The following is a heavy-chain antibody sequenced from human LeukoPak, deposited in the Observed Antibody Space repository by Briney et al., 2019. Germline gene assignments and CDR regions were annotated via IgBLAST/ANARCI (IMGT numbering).Heavy chain of an antibody. V-gene: IGHV3-66*01. Sequence: PGGSLRLSCAASGFTVSSNYMSWVRQAPGKGLEWVSVIYSGGSTYYADSVKGRFTISRDNSKNTLYLQMNSLRVEDTAVYYCAKFNPASIAARPYDAFDIWGQGTMVTVSS. CDR3: AKFNPASIAARPYDAFDI. CDR2: IYSGGST. J-gene: IGHJ3*02. D-gene: IGHD6-6*01. CDR1: GFTVSSNY.